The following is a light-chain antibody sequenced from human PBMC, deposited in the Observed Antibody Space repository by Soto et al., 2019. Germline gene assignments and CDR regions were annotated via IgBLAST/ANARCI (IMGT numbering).Light chain of an antibody. CDR1: NIESKS. Sequence: SYVVTQPPSVSVAPGETAWITCVGINIESKSVHWYQQKPGQAPVLVIYYDSDRPSGILERFSGSNSGNTATLTISRVEAGDEADYYCQVWDGGSDHVVFGGGTKLTVL. J-gene: IGLJ2*01. V-gene: IGLV3-21*04. CDR3: QVWDGGSDHVV. CDR2: YDS.